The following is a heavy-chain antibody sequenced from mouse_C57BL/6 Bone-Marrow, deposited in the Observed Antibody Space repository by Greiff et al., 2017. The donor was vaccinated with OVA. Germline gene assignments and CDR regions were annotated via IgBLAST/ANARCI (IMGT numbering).Heavy chain of an antibody. CDR2: ISSGGRYT. CDR3: ARHVDYAMDY. J-gene: IGHJ4*01. V-gene: IGHV5-6*03. Sequence: EVKVVESGGGLVKPGGSLKLSCAASGFTFSSYGMSWVRQTPDKRLEWVATISSGGRYTYYTDSVKGRFTISRDNAKNTQYLQMSSLKSEDTAMYYCARHVDYAMDYWGQGTSVTVSS. CDR1: GFTFSSYG.